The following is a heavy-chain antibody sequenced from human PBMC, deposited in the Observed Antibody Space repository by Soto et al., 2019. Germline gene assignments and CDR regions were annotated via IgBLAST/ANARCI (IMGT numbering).Heavy chain of an antibody. CDR3: ARLGDYGSGSY. V-gene: IGHV3-48*04. CDR1: GFSFSSFS. D-gene: IGHD3-10*01. J-gene: IGHJ4*02. CDR2: ISGSGTTT. Sequence: EVHLVESGGDLVQPGGSLRLSCAASGFSFSSFSMNWVRQAPGKGLEWVSYISGSGTTTYYADSVKGRFTISRDNAKNSLYLQMNSLQAEETAGYYCARLGDYGSGSYWGQGTLVSVSS.